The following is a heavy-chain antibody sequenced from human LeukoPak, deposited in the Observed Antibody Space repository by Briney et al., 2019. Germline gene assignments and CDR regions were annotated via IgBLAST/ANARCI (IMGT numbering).Heavy chain of an antibody. CDR2: INSNGDST. CDR1: GFTFSIFT. V-gene: IGHV3-23*01. D-gene: IGHD6-19*01. J-gene: IGHJ4*02. Sequence: GRSLRLSCEASGFTFSIFTMSWVRQAPGKGLEWISTINSNGDSTYYADSVKGRFTISRDNSKNTVFLQMNSLSAEDTAVYYCAKDGLCPDVCPTKIAVSGYFDYWGQGIPVTVSS. CDR3: AKDGLCPDVCPTKIAVSGYFDY.